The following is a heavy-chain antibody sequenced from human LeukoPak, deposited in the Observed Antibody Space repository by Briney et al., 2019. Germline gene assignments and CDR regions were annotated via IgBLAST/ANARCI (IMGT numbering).Heavy chain of an antibody. CDR3: ARDWDGADDFNTFDI. CDR2: LHFSGST. Sequence: PSETLSLTCSVSGASVSSSGQYWGWIRQPPGEGLEFLGALHFSGSTHYSPSLESRVTISVDTSENQFSLKLNSVTPADTAVYYCARDWDGADDFNTFDIWGQGTLVTVSS. J-gene: IGHJ3*02. D-gene: IGHD3-3*01. V-gene: IGHV4-39*07. CDR1: GASVSSSGQY.